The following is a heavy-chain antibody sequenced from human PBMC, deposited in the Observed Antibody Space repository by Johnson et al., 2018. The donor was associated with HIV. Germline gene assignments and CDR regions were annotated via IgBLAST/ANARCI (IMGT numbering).Heavy chain of an antibody. CDR2: IYSGGTT. CDR3: ARDMVQLELLGAFDI. V-gene: IGHV3-66*01. D-gene: IGHD1-7*01. Sequence: VQLVESGGGVVQPGRSLRLSCAASGFTVSSNYMSWVRQAPGKGLEWVSVIYSGGTTFYADSVKGRFTISRDNSKNTLYLQMNTLRAEDTAVYYCARDMVQLELLGAFDIWGQGIRVTVSS. J-gene: IGHJ3*02. CDR1: GFTVSSNY.